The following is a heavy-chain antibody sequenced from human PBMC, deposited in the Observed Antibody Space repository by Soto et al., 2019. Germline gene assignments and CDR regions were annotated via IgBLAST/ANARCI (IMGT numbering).Heavy chain of an antibody. D-gene: IGHD3-3*02. Sequence: SETLSLTWAVYGGSFSGYYWSWIRQPPGKGLEWIGEINHSGSTNYNPSLKSRVTISVDTSKNQFSLKLSSVTAADTVVYYCATYPRVLGWFDPWGQGTLVTVSS. CDR2: INHSGST. CDR1: GGSFSGYY. V-gene: IGHV4-34*01. CDR3: ATYPRVLGWFDP. J-gene: IGHJ5*02.